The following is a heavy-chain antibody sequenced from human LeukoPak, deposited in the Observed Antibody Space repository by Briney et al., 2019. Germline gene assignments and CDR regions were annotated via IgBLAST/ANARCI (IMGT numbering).Heavy chain of an antibody. V-gene: IGHV4-39*07. CDR2: LSYSGST. J-gene: IGHJ3*02. Sequence: SETLSLTCTVSAGSISMNTFYWGWIRQPPGKGLEWIGSLSYSGSTYYNPSLKSRVTISVDTSKNQFSLKLSSVTAADTAVYYCARDLPLLIVGATPNAFDIWGQGTMVTVSS. CDR1: AGSISMNTFY. CDR3: ARDLPLLIVGATPNAFDI. D-gene: IGHD1-26*01.